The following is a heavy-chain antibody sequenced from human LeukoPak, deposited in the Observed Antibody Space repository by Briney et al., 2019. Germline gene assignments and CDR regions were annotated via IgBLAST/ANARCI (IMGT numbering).Heavy chain of an antibody. D-gene: IGHD2-2*01. Sequence: GGSLRLSCAASGFTFSSYAMHWVRQAPGKGLEWVAVISYDGSNKYYAHSVKGRFIISRDKSKNALYLQMNSLRAEDTAVYYCARSRRYCSSSSCPLVAYWGQGTLVTVPS. V-gene: IGHV3-30*04. CDR3: ARSRRYCSSSSCPLVAY. J-gene: IGHJ4*02. CDR2: ISYDGSNK. CDR1: GFTFSSYA.